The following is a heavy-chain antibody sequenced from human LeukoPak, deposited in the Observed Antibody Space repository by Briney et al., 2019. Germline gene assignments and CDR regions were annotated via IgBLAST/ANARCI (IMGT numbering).Heavy chain of an antibody. CDR3: ARDYIVVVPAAMGFDY. CDR1: GFTVSSNY. J-gene: IGHJ4*02. D-gene: IGHD2-2*01. Sequence: PGGSLRLSCAASGFTVSSNYMSWVRQAPGKGLEWVSVIYSGGSTYYADSVKGRFTISRDNSKNTLYLQMNSLRAEDTAVYYCARDYIVVVPAAMGFDYWGQGTLVTVSS. CDR2: IYSGGST. V-gene: IGHV3-66*01.